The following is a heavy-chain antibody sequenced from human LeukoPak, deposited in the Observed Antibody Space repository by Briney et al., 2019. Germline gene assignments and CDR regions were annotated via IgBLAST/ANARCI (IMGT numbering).Heavy chain of an antibody. CDR1: GYTFTSYG. D-gene: IGHD2-15*01. V-gene: IGHV1-18*04. J-gene: IGHJ4*02. CDR2: ISAYNGNT. CDR3: ARVGVGGCYFDY. Sequence: SVKVSCKASGYTFTSYGISWVRQAPGQGLEWMGWISAYNGNTNYAQKLQGRVTMTTDTSTSTAYLELRSLGAAETRVYSCARVGVGGCYFDYWGQGTLVTVSS.